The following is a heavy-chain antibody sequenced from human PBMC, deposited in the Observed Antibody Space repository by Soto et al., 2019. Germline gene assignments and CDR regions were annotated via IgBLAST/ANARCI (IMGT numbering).Heavy chain of an antibody. Sequence: WGSLRLSCAASGFTFSIYGMSWVRQAPGKGLEWVAAIDGSGDTTYADSVKGRFTISRDNSKSTLHLQINGLRAEDTALYYCAKGANFGVIISHFDYWGQGTLVTVSS. J-gene: IGHJ4*02. CDR2: IDGSGDTT. CDR3: AKGANFGVIISHFDY. D-gene: IGHD3-3*01. CDR1: GFTFSIYG. V-gene: IGHV3-23*01.